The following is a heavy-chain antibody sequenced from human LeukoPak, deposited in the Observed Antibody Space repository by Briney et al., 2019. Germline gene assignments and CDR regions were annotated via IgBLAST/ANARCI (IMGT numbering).Heavy chain of an antibody. J-gene: IGHJ4*02. CDR3: ARGLIAQNEGGGY. D-gene: IGHD1-1*01. V-gene: IGHV1-8*02. CDR1: GYTFTGYY. CDR2: MNPNSGNT. Sequence: ASVKVSCKASGYTFTGYYMHWVRQATGQGLEWMGWMNPNSGNTGYAQKFQGRVTMTRNTSISTAYMELSSLRSEDTAVYYCARGLIAQNEGGGYWGQGTLVTVSS.